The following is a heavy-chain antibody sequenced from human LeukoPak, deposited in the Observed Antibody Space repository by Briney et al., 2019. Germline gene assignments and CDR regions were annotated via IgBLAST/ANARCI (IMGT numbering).Heavy chain of an antibody. Sequence: SETLSLTCAVSGWTFSGYYWSWIRHTPEKGLEWIGAMNPSGSTNYNPSLKSRVTISVDTSKNKFSLHLSSVTAADTAVYYCARGRQDVNMIVVIMTAVSYYLDVWGKGTTVTVS. J-gene: IGHJ6*03. CDR2: MNPSGST. CDR3: ARGRQDVNMIVVIMTAVSYYLDV. D-gene: IGHD3-22*01. CDR1: GWTFSGYY. V-gene: IGHV4-34*01.